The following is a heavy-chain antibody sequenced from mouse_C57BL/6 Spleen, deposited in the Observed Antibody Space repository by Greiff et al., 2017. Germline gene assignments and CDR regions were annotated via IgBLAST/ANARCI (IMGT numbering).Heavy chain of an antibody. V-gene: IGHV1-52*01. CDR1: GYTFTSYW. CDR3: ARRSYSNPSMDY. CDR2: IDPSDSET. D-gene: IGHD2-5*01. J-gene: IGHJ4*01. Sequence: QVQLQQPGAELVRPGSSVKLSCKASGYTFTSYWMPWVKQRPIQGLEWIGNIDPSDSETHYNQKFKDKATLTVDKSSSTAYMQLSSLTSEDSAVYYCARRSYSNPSMDYWGQGTSVTVSS.